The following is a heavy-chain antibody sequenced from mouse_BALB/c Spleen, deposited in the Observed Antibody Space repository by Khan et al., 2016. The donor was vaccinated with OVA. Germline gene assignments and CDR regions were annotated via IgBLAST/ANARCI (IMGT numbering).Heavy chain of an antibody. D-gene: IGHD2-10*02. V-gene: IGHV1S81*02. CDR1: GYTFSSYY. J-gene: IGHJ3*01. CDR2: INPTNGGT. CDR3: TRSGYANPFAY. Sequence: QVQLQQSGAELVKPGASVKLSCKASGYTFSSYYMYWVKQRPGQGLEWIGGINPTNGGTNFNEKFKTKATLTVDKSSSTAYMQLSSLTSEDSAGYYCTRSGYANPFAYWGQGTLVTVSA.